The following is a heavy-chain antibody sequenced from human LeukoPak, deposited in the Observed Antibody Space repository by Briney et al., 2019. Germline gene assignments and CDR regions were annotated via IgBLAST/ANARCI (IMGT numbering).Heavy chain of an antibody. Sequence: SVKVSCKASGGTFSSYAISWVRQAPGQGLEWMGGIIPIFGTANYAQKFQGRVTITADESTSTAYMELSSLRSEDTAVYYCARSPYGNYAGAWEYWGQGTLVTVSS. CDR1: GGTFSSYA. CDR2: IIPIFGTA. J-gene: IGHJ4*02. D-gene: IGHD4-11*01. V-gene: IGHV1-69*13. CDR3: ARSPYGNYAGAWEY.